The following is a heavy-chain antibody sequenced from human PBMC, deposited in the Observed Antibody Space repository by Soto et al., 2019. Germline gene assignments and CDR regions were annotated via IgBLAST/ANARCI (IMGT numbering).Heavy chain of an antibody. Sequence: QVQLVQSGAEVKKPRASVRVSCKTSGYTFINYGITWVRQAPGQGLEWMGWLSAYNGDTSSSEKLQDRFTMTTDTSTNTVYMELRSLTSDDTAVYYCARWRAIVGGAEALDVWGQGTMVIVSS. D-gene: IGHD1-26*01. CDR1: GYTFINYG. CDR2: LSAYNGDT. CDR3: ARWRAIVGGAEALDV. J-gene: IGHJ3*01. V-gene: IGHV1-18*01.